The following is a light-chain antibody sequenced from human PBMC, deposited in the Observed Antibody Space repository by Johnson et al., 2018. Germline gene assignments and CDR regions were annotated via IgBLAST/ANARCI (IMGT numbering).Light chain of an antibody. CDR2: ENN. Sequence: QSVLTQPPSVSAAPGQKVTISCSGSSSNIGNNYVSWYQQLPGTAPKLLIYENNKRPSGIPDRFSGSKSGPSATLGITGLQTGDGADYYCGTWDSSLRAGNVFGTGTKVTVL. CDR1: SSNIGNNY. CDR3: GTWDSSLRAGNV. J-gene: IGLJ1*01. V-gene: IGLV1-51*02.